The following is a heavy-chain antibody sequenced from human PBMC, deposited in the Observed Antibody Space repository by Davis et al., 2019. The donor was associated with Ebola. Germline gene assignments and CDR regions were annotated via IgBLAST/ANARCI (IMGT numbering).Heavy chain of an antibody. CDR2: IYHSGST. D-gene: IGHD4-17*01. CDR3: ARGNYGDYIVLYYYNMDV. Sequence: MPSETLSLTCAVSGGSISSSNWWRSVRQPPGRGLAWIGTIYHSGSTAYNPSLQSRVTMYVDTSRNQFSLKLSSVTAADTAVYYCARGNYGDYIVLYYYNMDVWGQGTTVTVSS. J-gene: IGHJ6*02. CDR1: GGSISSSNW. V-gene: IGHV4-4*02.